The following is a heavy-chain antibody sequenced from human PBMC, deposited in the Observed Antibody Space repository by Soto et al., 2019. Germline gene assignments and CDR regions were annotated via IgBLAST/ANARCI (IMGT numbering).Heavy chain of an antibody. V-gene: IGHV3-66*01. CDR2: IYSGGST. CDR1: GFTVSSNY. J-gene: IGHJ3*02. Sequence: PGGSLRLSCAASGFTVSSNYMSWVRQAPGKGLEWASVIYSGGSTYYADSVKGRFTISRDNSKNTLYLQMNSLRAEDTAVYYCARFKGPADDAFDIWGQGTMVTRLL. CDR3: ARFKGPADDAFDI. D-gene: IGHD6-19*01.